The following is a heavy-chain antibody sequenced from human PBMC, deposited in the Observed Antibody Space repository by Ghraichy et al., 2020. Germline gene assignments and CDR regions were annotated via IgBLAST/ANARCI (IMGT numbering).Heavy chain of an antibody. CDR3: ARDKARHRTYYDFWSGYYGEYYFDY. J-gene: IGHJ4*01. CDR2: ISSSSSYT. Sequence: VTYISSSSSYTNYADSVKGRFTISRDNAKNSLYLQMNSLRADDTTVYYCARDKARHRTYYDFWSGYYGEYYFDYWC. D-gene: IGHD3-3*01. V-gene: IGHV3-11*05.